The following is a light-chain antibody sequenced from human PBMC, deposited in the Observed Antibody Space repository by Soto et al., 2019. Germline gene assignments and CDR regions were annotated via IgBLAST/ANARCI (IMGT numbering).Light chain of an antibody. CDR3: QHYNSYSEA. Sequence: DIKMTQSPSTLSAYVGGRVTINSRASQSISSWLAWYQQKQGKAPKIMIYKASTLKSGVPSRFSGSGSGTECNLTISSLQPDDFATYYCQHYNSYSEAFGQGTKVDIK. CDR1: QSISSW. V-gene: IGKV1-5*03. J-gene: IGKJ1*01. CDR2: KAS.